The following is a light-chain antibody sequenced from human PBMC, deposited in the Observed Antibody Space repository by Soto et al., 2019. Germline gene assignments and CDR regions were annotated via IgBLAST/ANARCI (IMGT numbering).Light chain of an antibody. V-gene: IGKV1-39*01. CDR3: QQSYSTPYT. Sequence: DIQMTQSPPSLSASVGDRVTITCRASQSISYYLNWYQQKPGKAPKFLIYAASSLQSGVPSRFSGSGSGTDFTLTISSLQPEDFATYYCQQSYSTPYTFGQGTKLEIK. CDR2: AAS. CDR1: QSISYY. J-gene: IGKJ2*01.